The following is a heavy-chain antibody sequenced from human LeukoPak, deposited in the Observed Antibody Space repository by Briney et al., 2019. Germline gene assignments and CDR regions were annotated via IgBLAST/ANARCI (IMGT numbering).Heavy chain of an antibody. V-gene: IGHV3-66*01. CDR1: GFTVSSNY. D-gene: IGHD3-3*01. J-gene: IGHJ6*02. Sequence: GGSLRLSCAASGFTVSSNYMSWVRQAPGKGLEWVSVIYSGDSTYYADSVKGRFTISRDNSKNTLYLQMNSLRAEDTAVYYCARDPLLRFLEWLFSDTYYYYGMDVWGQGTTVTVSS. CDR2: IYSGDST. CDR3: ARDPLLRFLEWLFSDTYYYYGMDV.